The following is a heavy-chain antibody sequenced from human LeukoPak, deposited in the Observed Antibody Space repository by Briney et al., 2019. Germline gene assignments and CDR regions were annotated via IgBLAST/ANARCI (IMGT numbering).Heavy chain of an antibody. CDR2: INPNSGGT. Sequence: GASVKVSCKASGYTFTGYYMHWVRQAPGQGLEWMGWINPNSGGTNYAQKFQGRVTMTRDTSISTAYMELSRLRSDDTAVYYCARGLSSGWYNIPIDYWGQGTLVTVSS. D-gene: IGHD6-19*01. V-gene: IGHV1-2*02. CDR1: GYTFTGYY. CDR3: ARGLSSGWYNIPIDY. J-gene: IGHJ4*02.